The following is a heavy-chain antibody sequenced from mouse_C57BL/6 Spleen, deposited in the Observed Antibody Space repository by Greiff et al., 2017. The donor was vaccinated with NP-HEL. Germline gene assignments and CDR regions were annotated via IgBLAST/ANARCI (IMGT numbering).Heavy chain of an antibody. CDR1: GYAFSSSW. Sequence: QVQLQQSGPELVKPGASVKISCKASGYAFSSSWMNWVKQRPGKGLEWIGRIYPGDGDTNYNGKFKGKATLTADKSSSTAYMQLSSLTSEDSAVYFCARRGLDWDGGYYYAMDYWGQGTSVTVSS. V-gene: IGHV1-82*01. CDR2: IYPGDGDT. D-gene: IGHD4-1*01. J-gene: IGHJ4*01. CDR3: ARRGLDWDGGYYYAMDY.